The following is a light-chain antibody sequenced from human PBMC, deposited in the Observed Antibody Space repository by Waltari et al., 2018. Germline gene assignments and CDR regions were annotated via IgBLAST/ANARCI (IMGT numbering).Light chain of an antibody. CDR1: SGHSSNV. CDR2: INSDGSH. J-gene: IGLJ3*02. V-gene: IGLV4-69*01. Sequence: QLALTQSPSASASLGASVKLPCTLDSGHSSNVVALHQQHPEKGPRYLMKINSDGSHSKGDEIPDRFSGSSSGAERFLTISSVQSDDEADYYCQTGGHGTWVFGGGTKLTVL. CDR3: QTGGHGTWV.